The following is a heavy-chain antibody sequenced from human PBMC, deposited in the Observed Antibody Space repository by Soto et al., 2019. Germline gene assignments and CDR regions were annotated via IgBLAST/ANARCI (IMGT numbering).Heavy chain of an antibody. J-gene: IGHJ4*02. V-gene: IGHV3-33*01. CDR3: ARETMVSSYYFDY. Sequence: QVQLVESGGGVVQPGRSLRLSCAASGFTFSSYGMHWVRQAPGKGLEWVAVIWYDGSNKYYADSVKGRFTISRDNSKNTLNLEMNSLRAEDTAVYYCARETMVSSYYFDYWGQGTLVTVSS. D-gene: IGHD3-10*01. CDR1: GFTFSSYG. CDR2: IWYDGSNK.